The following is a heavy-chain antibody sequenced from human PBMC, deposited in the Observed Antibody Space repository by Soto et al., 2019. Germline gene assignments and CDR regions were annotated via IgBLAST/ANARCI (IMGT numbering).Heavy chain of an antibody. CDR3: ATVNGYSSSWAPYYYYYMGV. D-gene: IGHD6-13*01. V-gene: IGHV1-24*01. J-gene: IGHJ6*03. Sequence: GASVKVSCKVSGYTLTELSMHWVRQAPGKGLEWMGGFDPEDGETIYAQKFQGRVTMTEDTSTDTAYMELSSLRSEDTAVYYCATVNGYSSSWAPYYYYYMGVWGKGTTVTVSS. CDR2: FDPEDGET. CDR1: GYTLTELS.